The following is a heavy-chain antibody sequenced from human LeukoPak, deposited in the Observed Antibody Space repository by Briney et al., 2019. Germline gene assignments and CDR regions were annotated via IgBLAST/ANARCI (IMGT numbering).Heavy chain of an antibody. CDR2: IYYSGST. D-gene: IGHD4-11*01. CDR3: ARHESSYSNSYPYFDY. Sequence: SETLSLTCTVSGGSISSSSYYWGWIRQPPGKGLEWIGSIYYSGSTYYNPSLKSRVTISVDTSKNQFSLKLSSVTAADTAVYYCARHESSYSNSYPYFDYWGQGTLVTVSS. CDR1: GGSISSSSYY. V-gene: IGHV4-39*01. J-gene: IGHJ4*02.